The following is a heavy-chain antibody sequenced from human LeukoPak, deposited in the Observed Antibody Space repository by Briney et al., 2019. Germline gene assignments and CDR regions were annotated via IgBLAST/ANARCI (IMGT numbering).Heavy chain of an antibody. Sequence: GGSLRLSCAASGFTFSSYAMHWVRQAPGKGLEWVAVISYDGSNKYYADSVKGRFTISRDNSKNTLYLQMNSLRAEDTAVYYCVRAVSSGWQHHDAFDIWGQGTMVTVSS. V-gene: IGHV3-30-3*01. CDR3: VRAVSSGWQHHDAFDI. J-gene: IGHJ3*02. CDR1: GFTFSSYA. CDR2: ISYDGSNK. D-gene: IGHD6-19*01.